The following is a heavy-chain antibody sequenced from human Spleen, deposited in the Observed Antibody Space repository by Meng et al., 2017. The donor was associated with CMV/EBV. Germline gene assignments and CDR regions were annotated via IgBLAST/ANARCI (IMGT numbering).Heavy chain of an antibody. V-gene: IGHV3-48*04. CDR3: ARGGLGSSDTDYYYYGMDV. Sequence: GGSLRLSCAASGFTFSSYSMNWVRQAPGKGLEWVSYISSSSSTIYYADSVKGRFTISRDNAKNSLYLQMNSLRAEDTAVYYCARGGLGSSDTDYYYYGMDVWGQGTTVTVSS. CDR2: ISSSSSTI. D-gene: IGHD6-6*01. CDR1: GFTFSSYS. J-gene: IGHJ6*02.